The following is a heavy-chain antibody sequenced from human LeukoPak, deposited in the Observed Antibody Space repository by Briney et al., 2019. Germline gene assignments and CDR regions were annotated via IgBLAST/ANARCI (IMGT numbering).Heavy chain of an antibody. CDR3: ARHPGWYDAFDI. CDR1: GFTFSSYA. Sequence: GGSLRLSCAASGFTFSSYAMSWVRQAPGKGLEWVSAIRDSGSSTHYADSVKGRFTISRDNSKNTLYLQMNSLRAEDTAVYYCARHPGWYDAFDIWGQGTMVTVSS. D-gene: IGHD6-19*01. V-gene: IGHV3-23*01. J-gene: IGHJ3*02. CDR2: IRDSGSST.